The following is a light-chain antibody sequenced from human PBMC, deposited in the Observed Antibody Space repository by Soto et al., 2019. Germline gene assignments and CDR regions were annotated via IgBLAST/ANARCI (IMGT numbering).Light chain of an antibody. Sequence: DIQMTQSPSSLSASVGDRVTITCRASQSISSYLNWYQHKPGKAPKLLIYAASSLQSGVPSRFSGSGSGTDFTLTISSLKPEDFATYYCQQSYSTPHFGPGTKVDIK. CDR3: QQSYSTPH. CDR1: QSISSY. V-gene: IGKV1-39*01. J-gene: IGKJ3*01. CDR2: AAS.